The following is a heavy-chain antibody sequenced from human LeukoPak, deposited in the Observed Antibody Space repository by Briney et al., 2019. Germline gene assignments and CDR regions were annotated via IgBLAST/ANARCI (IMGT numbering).Heavy chain of an antibody. J-gene: IGHJ4*02. D-gene: IGHD2-8*01. CDR2: MNPNSGNT. CDR3: ARGCTDGVCYTFDY. Sequence: ASVKVSCKASGYTFTSYDINWVRQAAGQGLEWMGWMNPNSGNTGYAQKFQGRVTITRNTSISTAYMELSSLRSEDTAVYYCARGCTDGVCYTFDYWGQGTLVTVSS. V-gene: IGHV1-8*03. CDR1: GYTFTSYD.